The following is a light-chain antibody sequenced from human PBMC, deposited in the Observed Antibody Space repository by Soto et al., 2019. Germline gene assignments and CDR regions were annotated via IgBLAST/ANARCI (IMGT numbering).Light chain of an antibody. CDR3: CSYAGSSTCV. CDR2: EVS. Sequence: QSVLSPAAALSGCPGESSPISLPRTRGVVGSYNLVSWYQQHPGKAPKLMIYEVSKRPSGVSNRFSGSKSGNTASLTISGLQAEDEADYYCCSYAGSSTCVFGTGTKVTVL. J-gene: IGLJ1*01. CDR1: RGVVGSYNL. V-gene: IGLV2-23*02.